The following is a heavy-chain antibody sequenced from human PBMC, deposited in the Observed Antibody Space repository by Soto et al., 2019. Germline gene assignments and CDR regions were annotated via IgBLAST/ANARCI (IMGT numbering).Heavy chain of an antibody. CDR1: GFTFSSYA. V-gene: IGHV3-30-3*01. D-gene: IGHD2-15*01. J-gene: IGHJ4*02. Sequence: QVQLVESGGGVVQPGRSLRLSCAASGFTFSSYAMHWVRQAPGKGLEWVAVISYDGSNKYYADSVKGRFTISRDNSKNTLYLQMNRLRAEDTAVYYCARGPPLVPMVVVVAAMGNYFDYWGQGTLVTVSS. CDR2: ISYDGSNK. CDR3: ARGPPLVPMVVVVAAMGNYFDY.